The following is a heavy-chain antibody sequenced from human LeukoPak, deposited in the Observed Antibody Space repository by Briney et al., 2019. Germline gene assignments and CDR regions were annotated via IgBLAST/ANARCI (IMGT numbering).Heavy chain of an antibody. V-gene: IGHV3-21*01. CDR3: ARGGRYFDY. CDR1: GFTFSSYA. CDR2: ISSSSNYI. Sequence: GGSLRLSCAASGFTFSSYAMSWVRQAPGKGLEWVSSISSSSNYIYYADSVKGRFTISRDNAKNSLYLQMNSLRAEDTAVYYCARGGRYFDYWGQGTLVTVSS. J-gene: IGHJ4*02.